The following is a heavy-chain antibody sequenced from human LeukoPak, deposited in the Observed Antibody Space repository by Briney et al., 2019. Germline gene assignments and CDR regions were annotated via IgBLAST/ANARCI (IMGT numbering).Heavy chain of an antibody. J-gene: IGHJ4*02. CDR1: GFTFSSYS. CDR3: ARDSSYAQDY. V-gene: IGHV3-48*02. CDR2: IGVSSNTI. D-gene: IGHD2/OR15-2a*01. Sequence: GGSLRLSCAASGFTFSSYSMNWVRQAPGKGLEWASYIGVSSNTIYYADSVKGRFTISRDNAKNSPYLQMSSLRDEDTAVYYCARDSSYAQDYWGQGTLVTVSS.